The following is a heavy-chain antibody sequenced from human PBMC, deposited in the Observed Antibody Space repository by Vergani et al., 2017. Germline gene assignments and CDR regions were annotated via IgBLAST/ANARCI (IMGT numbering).Heavy chain of an antibody. CDR1: GYTLTELS. Sequence: QVQLVQSGAEVKKPGASVKVSCKVSGYTLTELSMHWVRQAPGKGLEWMGGFDPEDGETIYAQKFQGRVTMTEDTSTDTAYMELSSLRSEDTAVYYCATELAWXSSWYRPLSTRNYGMDVWGQGTTVTVSS. CDR3: ATELAWXSSWYRPLSTRNYGMDV. V-gene: IGHV1-24*01. D-gene: IGHD6-13*01. J-gene: IGHJ6*02. CDR2: FDPEDGET.